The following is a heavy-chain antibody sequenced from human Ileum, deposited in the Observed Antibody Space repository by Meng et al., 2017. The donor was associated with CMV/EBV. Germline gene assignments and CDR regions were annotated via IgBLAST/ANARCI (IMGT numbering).Heavy chain of an antibody. CDR2: TYYRSKWFN. V-gene: IGHV6-1*01. CDR1: GDSVSSTTVT. J-gene: IGHJ4*02. D-gene: IGHD6-13*01. Sequence: QVHLQQSGPRLVKTSQTLLLTCAISGDSVSSTTVTWNWIRQSPSRGLEWLGRTYYRSKWFNDYALSVRGRITINPDISKNQLSLQLNSVTPEDTAVYYCVRLTGNSWLDYWGRGTLVTVSS. CDR3: VRLTGNSWLDY.